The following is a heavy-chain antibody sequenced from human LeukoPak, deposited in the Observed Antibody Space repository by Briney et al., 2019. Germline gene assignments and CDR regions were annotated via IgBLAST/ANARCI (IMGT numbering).Heavy chain of an antibody. V-gene: IGHV7-4-1*02. Sequence: ASVKVSCKASGYTFTSYAMNWVRQAPGQGLEWMGWINTNTGNPTYAQGFTGRFVFSLDTSVSTAYLQISSLKAEDTAVYYCARNLRYCSSTSCRGNWFDPWGQGTLVTVSS. CDR3: ARNLRYCSSTSCRGNWFDP. CDR2: INTNTGNP. J-gene: IGHJ5*02. CDR1: GYTFTSYA. D-gene: IGHD2-2*01.